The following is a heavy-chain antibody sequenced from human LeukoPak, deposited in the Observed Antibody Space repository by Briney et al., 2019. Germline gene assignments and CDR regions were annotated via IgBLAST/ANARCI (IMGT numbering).Heavy chain of an antibody. CDR3: AREAAPVGGRGYSYGYAGDDY. D-gene: IGHD5-18*01. CDR2: INPSGGST. J-gene: IGHJ4*02. CDR1: GYTFTSYY. Sequence: ASVKVSCKASGYTFTSYYMHWVRQAPGQGLEWMGMINPSGGSTSYAQKFQGRVTMARDTSTSTVYMELSSLRSEDTAVYYCAREAAPVGGRGYSYGYAGDDYWGQGTLVTVSS. V-gene: IGHV1-46*01.